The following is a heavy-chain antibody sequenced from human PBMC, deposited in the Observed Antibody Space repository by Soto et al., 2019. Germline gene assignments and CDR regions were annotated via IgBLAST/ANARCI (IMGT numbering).Heavy chain of an antibody. Sequence: QLVQSGLEVKKPGASVRVSCKTSGYSFVSYGISWVRQAPGQGLEWMAWIGPYKGSKRYSQRLQDRVTLSTDIPASTVYMQLRSLGPDDTAVYYCAGDVQHWWEYATGGFDYWGQGTLVSVSA. D-gene: IGHD2-8*02. V-gene: IGHV1-18*04. CDR2: IGPYKGSK. CDR3: AGDVQHWWEYATGGFDY. J-gene: IGHJ4*02. CDR1: GYSFVSYG.